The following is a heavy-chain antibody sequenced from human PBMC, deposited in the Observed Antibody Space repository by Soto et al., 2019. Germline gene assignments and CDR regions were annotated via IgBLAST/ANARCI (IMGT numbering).Heavy chain of an antibody. D-gene: IGHD3-10*01. J-gene: IGHJ5*02. CDR1: GGSISSYY. V-gene: IGHV4-4*07. CDR2: IYTSGST. Sequence: SETLSLTCTVSGGSISSYYWSWIRQPAGKGLEWIGRIYTSGSTNYNPSPTSRVTMSVDTSKNQFSLKLSSVTAADTAVYYCARGHSEEAMVRGGIEYCAWFDPWSQGTRVTVSS. CDR3: ARGHSEEAMVRGGIEYCAWFDP.